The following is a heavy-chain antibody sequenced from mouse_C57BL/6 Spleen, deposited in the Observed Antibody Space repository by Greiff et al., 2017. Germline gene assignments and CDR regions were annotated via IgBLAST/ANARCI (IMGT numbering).Heavy chain of an antibody. Sequence: VQLQQSGPELVKPGASVKISCKASGYTFTDYYMNWVKQSHGKSLEWIGDINPNNGGTSYNQKFKGKATLTVDKSSSTAYMELRSLTSEDSAVYYCASQDGSSYRFAYWGQGTLVTVSA. CDR1: GYTFTDYY. CDR3: ASQDGSSYRFAY. CDR2: INPNNGGT. V-gene: IGHV1-26*01. D-gene: IGHD1-1*01. J-gene: IGHJ3*01.